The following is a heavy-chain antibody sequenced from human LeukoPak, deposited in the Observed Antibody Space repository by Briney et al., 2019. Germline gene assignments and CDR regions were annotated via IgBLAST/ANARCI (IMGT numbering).Heavy chain of an antibody. CDR1: GYSISSGYY. CDR3: AREIFGARAFQY. V-gene: IGHV4-38-2*02. J-gene: IGHJ4*02. D-gene: IGHD3-3*01. CDR2: IFHSGST. Sequence: SETLSLTCTVSGYSISSGYYWGWIRQPPGKGLEWIGSIFHSGSTNYHPSLKSRLTISMDKSKNSFSLRLTSVTAADTAVYYCAREIFGARAFQYWGQGILVTVSS.